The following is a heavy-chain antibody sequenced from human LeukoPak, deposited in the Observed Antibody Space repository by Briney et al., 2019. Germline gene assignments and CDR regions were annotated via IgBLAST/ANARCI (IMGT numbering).Heavy chain of an antibody. CDR3: ARGGSSGYYYHFDY. CDR2: IYRGGNM. J-gene: IGHJ4*02. D-gene: IGHD3-22*01. V-gene: IGHV3-53*01. Sequence: AGGSLRLSCAASGFTVSSTYMSWVRQAPGQGLEWVSVIYRGGNMYYADSVKGRFTISRDNSKNTLYLQMNSLRAEDTAVYYCARGGSSGYYYHFDYWGQGTLVTASS. CDR1: GFTVSSTY.